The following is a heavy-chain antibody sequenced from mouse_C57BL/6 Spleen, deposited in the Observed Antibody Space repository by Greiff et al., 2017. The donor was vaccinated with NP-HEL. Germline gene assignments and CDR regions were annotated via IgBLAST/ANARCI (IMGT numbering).Heavy chain of an antibody. CDR1: GYTFTDYN. J-gene: IGHJ1*03. D-gene: IGHD1-1*01. V-gene: IGHV1-22*01. CDR3: ARGAITTVVARGYFDV. CDR2: INPNNGGT. Sequence: EVQLQQSGPELVKPGASVKMSCKASGYTFTDYNMHWVKQSHGKSLEWIGYINPNNGGTSYNQKFKGKATLTVNKSSSTAYMELRSLTSEDSAVYYCARGAITTVVARGYFDVWGTGTTVTVSS.